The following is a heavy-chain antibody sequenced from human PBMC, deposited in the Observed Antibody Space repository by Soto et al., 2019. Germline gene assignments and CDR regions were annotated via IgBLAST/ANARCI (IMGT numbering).Heavy chain of an antibody. D-gene: IGHD6-13*01. CDR2: VIPILGIA. J-gene: IGHJ4*02. CDR1: GGTFSSYT. Sequence: QVQLVQSGAEVKKPGSSVKLSCKASGGTFSSYTISWVRQAPGQALEWMGRVIPILGIANYAQKLQGRVTIDAAQHTSTAHMELSSLRSEGADVYYCARHPDSTHFDCWGQGSLVTASS. CDR3: ARHPDSTHFDC. V-gene: IGHV1-69*02.